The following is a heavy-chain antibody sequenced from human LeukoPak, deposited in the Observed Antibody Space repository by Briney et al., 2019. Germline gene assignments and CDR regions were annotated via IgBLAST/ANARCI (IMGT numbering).Heavy chain of an antibody. V-gene: IGHV3-48*01. Sequence: GGSLRLSCAASGFTFSIYNMHWARQAPVKGLEWLSYISSSGYSVYYADSVKGRFTISRDNAKNSLYLQMNSLRAEDTAVYCCAREAGGNAPFDFWGQGTLVTVSS. CDR2: ISSSGYSV. D-gene: IGHD4-23*01. CDR1: GFTFSIYN. J-gene: IGHJ4*02. CDR3: AREAGGNAPFDF.